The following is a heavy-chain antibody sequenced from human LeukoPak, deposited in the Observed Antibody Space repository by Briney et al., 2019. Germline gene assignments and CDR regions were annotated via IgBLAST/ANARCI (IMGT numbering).Heavy chain of an antibody. J-gene: IGHJ4*02. CDR3: AKDSKGYSSGWDLDY. CDR1: GFIFSNYW. V-gene: IGHV3-7*03. Sequence: GGSLRLSCAASGFIFSNYWMTWVRQAPGKGLEWVANIKEDGSEKYYVDSVKGRFTISRDNAKNSLFLQMNSLRAEDTALYYCAKDSKGYSSGWDLDYWGQGTLVTVSS. D-gene: IGHD6-19*01. CDR2: IKEDGSEK.